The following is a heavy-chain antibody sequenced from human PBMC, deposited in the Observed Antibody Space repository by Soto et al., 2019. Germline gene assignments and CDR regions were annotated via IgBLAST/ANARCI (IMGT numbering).Heavy chain of an antibody. D-gene: IGHD6-13*01. CDR3: AKDGVLEEKQLAFDS. Sequence: PGGSLRLSCAASGFTFSSYAMSWVRQAPGKWLEWVSAISGSGGSTYYADSVKGRFTISRDNSKNTLYLQMNSLRAEDTAVYYFAKDGVLEEKQLAFDSWGQGPLDNVSS. V-gene: IGHV3-23*01. CDR2: ISGSGGST. CDR1: GFTFSSYA. J-gene: IGHJ4*02.